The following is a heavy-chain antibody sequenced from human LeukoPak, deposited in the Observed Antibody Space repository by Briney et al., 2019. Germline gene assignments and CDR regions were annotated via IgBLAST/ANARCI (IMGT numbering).Heavy chain of an antibody. CDR2: IKQDGSEK. CDR3: ARAKWELLTDY. Sequence: GGSLRLSCAASGFTFSSYWMRWVRQAPGKGLEGVANIKQDGSEKYYLDSVKGRFTISRDNAKNSLYLQMNSLRAEDTAVYYCARAKWELLTDYWGQGTLVTVSS. V-gene: IGHV3-7*05. J-gene: IGHJ4*02. CDR1: GFTFSSYW. D-gene: IGHD1-26*01.